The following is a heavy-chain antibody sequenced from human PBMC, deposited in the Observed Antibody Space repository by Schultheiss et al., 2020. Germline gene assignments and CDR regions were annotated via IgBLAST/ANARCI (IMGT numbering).Heavy chain of an antibody. CDR2: ISSSSSYI. D-gene: IGHD3-10*01. J-gene: IGHJ4*02. V-gene: IGHV3-21*01. CDR1: GFTFSSYS. CDR3: ARTSTQGVNN. Sequence: GGSLRLSCAASGFTFSSYSMNWVRQAPGKGLEWVSSISSSSSYIYYADSVKGRFTISRDNAKNSLFLHMNSLRAEDTAVYYCARTSTQGVNNWGQGTLVTVSS.